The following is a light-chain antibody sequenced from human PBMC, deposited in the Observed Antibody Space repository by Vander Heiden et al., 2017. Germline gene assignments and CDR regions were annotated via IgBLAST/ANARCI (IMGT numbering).Light chain of an antibody. CDR2: GKN. Sequence: SSELTQDPAVSVALGQTVRITCQGDSLRSYYASWYQQKPGQAPVLVIYGKNNRPSGIPDRFSGSSSGNTASLTITGAQAEDEADYYCNSRDSSGNPDGVCGGGTKLTVL. V-gene: IGLV3-19*01. CDR1: SLRSYY. J-gene: IGLJ2*01. CDR3: NSRDSSGNPDGV.